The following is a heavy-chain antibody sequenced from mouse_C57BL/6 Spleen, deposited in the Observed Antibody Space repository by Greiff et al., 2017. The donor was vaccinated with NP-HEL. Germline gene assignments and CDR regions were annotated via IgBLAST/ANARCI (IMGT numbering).Heavy chain of an antibody. CDR1: GYTFTSYW. J-gene: IGHJ4*01. D-gene: IGHD4-1*01. Sequence: QVQLQQPGAELVRPGTSVKLSCKASGYTFTSYWMHWVKQRPGQGLEWIGVIDPSDSYTNYNQKFKGKATLTVDTSSSTAYMQLSSLTSEDSAVYYCARRSLGAMDYWGQGTSVTVSS. V-gene: IGHV1-59*01. CDR3: ARRSLGAMDY. CDR2: IDPSDSYT.